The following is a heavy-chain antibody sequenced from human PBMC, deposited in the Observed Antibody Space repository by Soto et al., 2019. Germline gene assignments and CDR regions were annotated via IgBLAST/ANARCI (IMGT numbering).Heavy chain of an antibody. CDR1: GYTFTGYY. D-gene: IGHD4-17*01. J-gene: IGHJ6*02. V-gene: IGHV1-2*04. Sequence: QVQLVQSGAEVKKPGASVKVSCKASGYTFTGYYMHWVRQAPGQGLEWMGWINPNSGGTNYAQKFQGWVTMTRDTXIXXAYMELSRLRSNDTAVYYCARDPDPYGPTVGGMDVWGQGTTVTVSS. CDR2: INPNSGGT. CDR3: ARDPDPYGPTVGGMDV.